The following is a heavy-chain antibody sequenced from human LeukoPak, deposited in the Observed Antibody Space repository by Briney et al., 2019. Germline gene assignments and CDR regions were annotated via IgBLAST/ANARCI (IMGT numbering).Heavy chain of an antibody. J-gene: IGHJ3*02. CDR3: ARSTSVRGYDFWSGGHDAFDI. V-gene: IGHV1-69*01. CDR1: GGTFSSYA. Sequence: SVKVSCKASGGTFSSYAISWVRQAPGQGLEWMGGIIPIFGTANYAQKFQGRVTITADESTSTAYMELSSLRSEDTAVYYCARSTSVRGYDFWSGGHDAFDIWGQGTMVTVSS. CDR2: IIPIFGTA. D-gene: IGHD3-3*01.